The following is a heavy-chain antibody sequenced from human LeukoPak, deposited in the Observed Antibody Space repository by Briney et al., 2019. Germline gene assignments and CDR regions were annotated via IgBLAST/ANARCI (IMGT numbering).Heavy chain of an antibody. V-gene: IGHV3-33*06. CDR3: AKDFGVDTAMVLDY. CDR1: GFTFSSYG. Sequence: PGRSLRLSCAASGFTFSSYGMHWVRQAPGKGLEWVAVIWYDGSNKYYADSVKGRFTISRDNSKNTLYLQMNSLRAEDTAVYYCAKDFGVDTAMVLDYWGQGTLVTVSS. D-gene: IGHD5-18*01. CDR2: IWYDGSNK. J-gene: IGHJ4*02.